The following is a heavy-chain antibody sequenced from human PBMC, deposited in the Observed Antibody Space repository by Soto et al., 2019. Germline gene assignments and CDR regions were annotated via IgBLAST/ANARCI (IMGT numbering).Heavy chain of an antibody. CDR2: INHSGST. CDR3: ARCSLVRGVPFASNWFDP. V-gene: IGHV4-34*01. D-gene: IGHD3-10*01. CDR1: GGSFSGYY. J-gene: IGHJ5*02. Sequence: SETLSLTCAVYGGSFSGYYWSWIRQPPGKGLEWIGEINHSGSTNYNPSLKSRVTISVDTSKNQFSLKLSSVTAADTAVYYCARCSLVRGVPFASNWFDPWGQGTLVTVSS.